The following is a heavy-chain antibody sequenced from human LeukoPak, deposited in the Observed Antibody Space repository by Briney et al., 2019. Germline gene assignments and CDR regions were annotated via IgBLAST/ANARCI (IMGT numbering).Heavy chain of an antibody. V-gene: IGHV3-21*06. CDR2: ITGSGPYI. Sequence: TGGSLRLSCAASGLTFSTFAMHWVRLSPGKGLEWVSSITGSGPYILYADSVKRRFAISRDNTKNLLYLEMNSLRAEDTAMYYCVRDVGAVRGEVYFDYWGQGTLVTVSS. D-gene: IGHD3-16*01. CDR3: VRDVGAVRGEVYFDY. J-gene: IGHJ4*02. CDR1: GLTFSTFA.